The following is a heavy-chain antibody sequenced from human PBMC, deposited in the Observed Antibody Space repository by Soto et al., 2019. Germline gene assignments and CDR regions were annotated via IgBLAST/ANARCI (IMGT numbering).Heavy chain of an antibody. CDR1: GFSFTSAW. Sequence: EVQLVESGGGLVKPGGSLRLSCAASGFSFTSAWLNWVRQIPGKGLEWVGGIKTNMDGGATDYSAPVKGRFTISRDDSKDTVYLQMNSLKTEDTAVYYCTTGRGGSAYVPGAYWGQGVLVTVSS. J-gene: IGHJ4*02. D-gene: IGHD5-12*01. CDR2: IKTNMDGGAT. V-gene: IGHV3-15*07. CDR3: TTGRGGSAYVPGAY.